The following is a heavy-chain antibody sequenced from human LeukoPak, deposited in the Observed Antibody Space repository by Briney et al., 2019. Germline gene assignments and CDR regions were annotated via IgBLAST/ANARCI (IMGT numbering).Heavy chain of an antibody. D-gene: IGHD6-6*01. V-gene: IGHV1-18*01. J-gene: IGHJ6*03. CDR3: ARPYSSSSGGDYYYYMDV. CDR2: ISAYNGNT. CDR1: GYTFTSYG. Sequence: ASVKVSCKASGYTFTSYGISWVRQAPGQGLEWMGWISAYNGNTNYAQKFQGRVTITADESTSTAYMELSSLRSEDTAVYYCARPYSSSSGGDYYYYMDVWGKGTTVTVSS.